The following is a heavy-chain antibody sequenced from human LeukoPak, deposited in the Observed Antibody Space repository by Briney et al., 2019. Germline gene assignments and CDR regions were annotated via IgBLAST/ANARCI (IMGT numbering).Heavy chain of an antibody. CDR3: AKDASSSWYYFDY. CDR1: GFTFSSYA. J-gene: IGHJ4*02. D-gene: IGHD6-13*01. CDR2: ISYDGGNK. Sequence: GGSLRLSCAASGFTFSSYAMHWVRKAPGKGLEWVAVISYDGGNKYYADSVKGRFTISRDNSKNTLYLQMNSLRAEDTAVYYCAKDASSSWYYFDYWGQGTLVTVSS. V-gene: IGHV3-30*04.